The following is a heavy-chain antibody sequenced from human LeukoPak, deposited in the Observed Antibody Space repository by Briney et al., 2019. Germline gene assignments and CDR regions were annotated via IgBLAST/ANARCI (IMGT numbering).Heavy chain of an antibody. J-gene: IGHJ6*02. CDR3: AKDIHSGRPYYYYYGMDV. V-gene: IGHV3-43*01. CDR2: ISWDGGST. Sequence: PGRSLRLSCAASGFTFDDYTMHWVRQAPGKGLEWVSLISWDGGSTYYADSVKGRFTISRDNSKNSLYLQMNSLRTEDTALYYCAKDIHSGRPYYYYYGMDVWGQGTTVTVSS. CDR1: GFTFDDYT. D-gene: IGHD6-19*01.